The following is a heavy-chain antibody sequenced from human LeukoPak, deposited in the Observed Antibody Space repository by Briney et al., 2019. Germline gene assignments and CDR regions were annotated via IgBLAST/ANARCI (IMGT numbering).Heavy chain of an antibody. V-gene: IGHV3-21*01. D-gene: IGHD3-22*01. J-gene: IGHJ4*02. CDR1: GFTFSTYS. CDR2: ISSSGAYI. CDR3: VGNYYDSSGLDY. Sequence: GGSLRLSCAASGFTFSTYSMNWVRQAPGKGLECVSSISSSGAYIYYADSVKGRFTISRDNAKKSLYLQMNSLRAEDTAIYYCVGNYYDSSGLDYWGQGTLVTVTS.